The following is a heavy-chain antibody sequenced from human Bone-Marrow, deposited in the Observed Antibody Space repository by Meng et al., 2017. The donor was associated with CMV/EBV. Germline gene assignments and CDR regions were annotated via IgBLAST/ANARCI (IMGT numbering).Heavy chain of an antibody. CDR2: ISWNSGSI. CDR3: AKDGRRNYYGSGAGGDY. J-gene: IGHJ4*02. Sequence: GGSLRLSCAASGFTFDDYAMHWVRQAPGKGLEWVSGISWNSGSIGYADSVKGRFTISRDNAKNPLYLQMNSLRAEDTALYYCAKDGRRNYYGSGAGGDYWGQGTLVTVSS. CDR1: GFTFDDYA. V-gene: IGHV3-9*01. D-gene: IGHD3-10*01.